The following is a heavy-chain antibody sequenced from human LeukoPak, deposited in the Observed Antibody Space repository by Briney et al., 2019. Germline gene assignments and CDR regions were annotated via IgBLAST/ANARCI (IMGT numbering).Heavy chain of an antibody. CDR1: RFTFSDYS. CDR2: ISSGSVYI. J-gene: IGHJ4*02. Sequence: GGSLRLSCAASRFTFSDYSMNWVRQAPGKGLQWVASISSGSVYIYYADSVKGRFTISRDNSKNTLYLQMNSLRAEDTAVYYCAKVLPGGSFYSYHFDYWGQGTLVTVSS. V-gene: IGHV3-21*01. CDR3: AKVLPGGSFYSYHFDY. D-gene: IGHD2-21*02.